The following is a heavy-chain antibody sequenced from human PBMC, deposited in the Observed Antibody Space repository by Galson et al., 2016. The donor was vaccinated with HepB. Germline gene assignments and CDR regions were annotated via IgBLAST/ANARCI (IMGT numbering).Heavy chain of an antibody. CDR3: VRSGGNKEWFDS. J-gene: IGHJ5*01. Sequence: SETLSLTCSVSGGPISRGGYYWGWIRQPPGKALEWMGYIYSTGTTYYNPSLKSRVTISVDTSRNQFSLNLTSVTAADTAIYYCVRSGGNKEWFDSWGQGILVTVSS. CDR1: GGPISRGGYY. D-gene: IGHD3-16*01. CDR2: IYSTGTT. V-gene: IGHV4-39*07.